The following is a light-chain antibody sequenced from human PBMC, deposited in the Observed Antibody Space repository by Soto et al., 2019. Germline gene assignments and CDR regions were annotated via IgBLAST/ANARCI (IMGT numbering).Light chain of an antibody. V-gene: IGKV3-20*01. CDR2: GAS. Sequence: EIVLTQSPGTLSLSPGERATLSCRASQSVSNSYLAWYQQKPGQAPRLLIYGASSRATGIPDRFSGSGSGTDFALTISRLEPEDFAVYHCQQYGGSPWTFGQGTKVESK. CDR1: QSVSNSY. J-gene: IGKJ1*01. CDR3: QQYGGSPWT.